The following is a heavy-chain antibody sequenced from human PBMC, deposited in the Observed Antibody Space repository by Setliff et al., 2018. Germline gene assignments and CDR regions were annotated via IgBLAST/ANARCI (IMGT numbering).Heavy chain of an antibody. V-gene: IGHV4-61*02. CDR3: AGTPALGTSWLSPFDY. J-gene: IGHJ4*02. CDR2: IQSTGNT. Sequence: PSETLSLTCTVSGVSFGSGTYYWSWIRQPAGKGLEWIGLIQSTGNTNYNPSLQSRVTISIDTSKNQFSLKMSSVTAADTAMYYCAGTPALGTSWLSPFDYRGQGTLVTVSS. D-gene: IGHD5-12*01. CDR1: GVSFGSGTYY.